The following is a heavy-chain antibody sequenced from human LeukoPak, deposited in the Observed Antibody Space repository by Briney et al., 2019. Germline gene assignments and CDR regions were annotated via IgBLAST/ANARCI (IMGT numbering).Heavy chain of an antibody. CDR1: GGSISSYY. D-gene: IGHD3-9*01. CDR2: IYTSGST. Sequence: SETLSLTCTVSGGSISSYYWSWIRQPAGKGLEWIGRIYTSGSTNYNPSLKSRVSISVDTSKNQYSLKLSSVTAADTAVYYCARAFYDILTGYYFDSWGQGTLLTVSS. V-gene: IGHV4-4*07. CDR3: ARAFYDILTGYYFDS. J-gene: IGHJ4*02.